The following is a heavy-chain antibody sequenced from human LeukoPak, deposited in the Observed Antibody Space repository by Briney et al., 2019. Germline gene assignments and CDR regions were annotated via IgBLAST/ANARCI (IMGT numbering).Heavy chain of an antibody. D-gene: IGHD1-20*01. Sequence: PSETLSLTCTVSGGSNSSYYWSWIRQPAGKGLEWIGRIYTSGSTNYNPSLKSRVTISVDKSKNQFSLKLSSVTAADTAVYYCARVGITGINWFDPWGQGTLVTVSS. J-gene: IGHJ5*02. V-gene: IGHV4-4*07. CDR1: GGSNSSYY. CDR2: IYTSGST. CDR3: ARVGITGINWFDP.